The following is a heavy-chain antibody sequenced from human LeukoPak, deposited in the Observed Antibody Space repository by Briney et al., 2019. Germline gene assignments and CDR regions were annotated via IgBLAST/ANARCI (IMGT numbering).Heavy chain of an antibody. CDR3: AKHVEGGDAFDI. D-gene: IGHD2-21*01. J-gene: IGHJ3*02. CDR2: ISGSGGST. Sequence: PGGSLRLSCAASGFTFSSYAMSWVRQAPGKGLEWVSAISGSGGSTYYADSVKGRFTISRDNSKNTLYLQMNSPRAEDTAVYYCAKHVEGGDAFDIWGQGTMVTVSS. V-gene: IGHV3-23*01. CDR1: GFTFSSYA.